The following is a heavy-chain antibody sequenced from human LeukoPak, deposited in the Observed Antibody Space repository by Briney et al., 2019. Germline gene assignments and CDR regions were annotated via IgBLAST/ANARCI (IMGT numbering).Heavy chain of an antibody. D-gene: IGHD3-22*01. CDR3: ARGVHVRMYDTNDNWFDP. CDR1: GYTFTSYY. V-gene: IGHV1-46*01. CDR2: INPGGGST. J-gene: IGHJ5*02. Sequence: ASVKVSCKASGYTFTSYYIYWVRQAPGQGLEWMGIINPGGGSTRYAKKFQGRVTMTRDMSTSTVYMELSSLRSEDTAVYYCARGVHVRMYDTNDNWFDPWGQGTLVTVSS.